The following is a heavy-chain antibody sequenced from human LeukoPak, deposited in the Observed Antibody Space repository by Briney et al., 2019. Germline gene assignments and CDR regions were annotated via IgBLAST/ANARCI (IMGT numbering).Heavy chain of an antibody. V-gene: IGHV3-23*01. Sequence: GGSLRLSCAASGFTFSSYAMRWVRQAPGKGPEWVSAISGSGGSTYYADSVKGRFTISRDNSKNTLYLQMNSLRAEDTAVYYCAKSGSYSFSYFDYWGQGTLVTVSS. CDR3: AKSGSYSFSYFDY. J-gene: IGHJ4*02. D-gene: IGHD3-10*01. CDR2: ISGSGGST. CDR1: GFTFSSYA.